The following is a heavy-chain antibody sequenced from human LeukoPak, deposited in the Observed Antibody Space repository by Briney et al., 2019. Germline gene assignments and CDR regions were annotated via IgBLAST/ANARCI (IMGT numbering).Heavy chain of an antibody. D-gene: IGHD6-6*01. CDR3: ASPPSVDSSSPYYFEY. V-gene: IGHV3-21*01. J-gene: IGHJ4*02. CDR1: GFTFSSYS. CDR2: ISSSSRYI. Sequence: GGSLRLSCAASGFTFSSYSIYWVRQAPGKGLEWVSSISSSSRYINYADSVKGRFTIPRDNAKNSPFLQMNSLRAEDTAVSYCASPPSVDSSSPYYFEYWGQGTLVTVSS.